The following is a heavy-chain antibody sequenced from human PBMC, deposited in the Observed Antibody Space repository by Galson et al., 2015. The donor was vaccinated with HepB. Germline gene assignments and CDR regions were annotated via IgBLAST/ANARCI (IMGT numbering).Heavy chain of an antibody. V-gene: IGHV3-7*03. Sequence: SLRLSCAASGFTFSNAWMSWVRQAPGKGLEWVANIKQDGSEKYYVDSVKGRFTISGDNAKNSLYLQMNSLRAEDTAVYYCARVGMGRFKTILKRGYFDLWGRGTLVTVSS. D-gene: IGHD1-14*01. CDR1: GFTFSNAW. J-gene: IGHJ2*01. CDR2: IKQDGSEK. CDR3: ARVGMGRFKTILKRGYFDL.